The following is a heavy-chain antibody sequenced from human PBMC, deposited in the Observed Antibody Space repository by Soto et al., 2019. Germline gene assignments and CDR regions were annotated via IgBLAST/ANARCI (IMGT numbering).Heavy chain of an antibody. Sequence: PSETLSLTCAVYCGSFSGYYWSWIRQPPGKGLEWIGEINHSGSTNYNPSLKSRVTISVDTSKNQFSLKLSSVTAVDTAVYYCARLRITVPPNYYYYYGMDVWGQGTTVTVSS. D-gene: IGHD4-4*01. CDR1: CGSFSGYY. J-gene: IGHJ6*02. V-gene: IGHV4-34*01. CDR2: INHSGST. CDR3: ARLRITVPPNYYYYYGMDV.